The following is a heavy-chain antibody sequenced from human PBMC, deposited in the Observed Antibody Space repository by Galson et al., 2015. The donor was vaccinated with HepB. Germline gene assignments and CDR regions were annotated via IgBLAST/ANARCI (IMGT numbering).Heavy chain of an antibody. D-gene: IGHD3-16*02. CDR3: ASSLRLGELSSDY. Sequence: SLRLSCAASGFTFSSYSMNWVRQAPGKGLEWVSSISSSSSYIYYADSVKGRFTISRDNAKNSLYLQMNSLRAEDTAVYYCASSLRLGELSSDYWGQGTLVTVSS. CDR1: GFTFSSYS. CDR2: ISSSSSYI. J-gene: IGHJ4*02. V-gene: IGHV3-21*01.